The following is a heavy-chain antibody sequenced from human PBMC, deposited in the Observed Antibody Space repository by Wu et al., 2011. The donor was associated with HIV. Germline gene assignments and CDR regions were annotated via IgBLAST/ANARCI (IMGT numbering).Heavy chain of an antibody. CDR3: TTDPTIVGEG. Sequence: QVQLVQSGAAVKKPGSSVKVSCKASGGTFNSYGITWVRQAPGQGLEWMGGIIPIFGTANYAQKFQGRVTITADKSTSTAYMELSSLRSEDTAVYYCTTDPTIVGEGWGQGTRVTVSS. J-gene: IGHJ1*01. V-gene: IGHV1-69*14. CDR1: GGTFNSYG. CDR2: IIPIFGTA. D-gene: IGHD2/OR15-2a*01.